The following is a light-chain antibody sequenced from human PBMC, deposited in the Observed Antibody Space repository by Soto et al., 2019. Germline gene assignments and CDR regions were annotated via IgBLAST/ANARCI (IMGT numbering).Light chain of an antibody. V-gene: IGKV1-39*01. CDR2: AAS. CDR3: QQSYSVPT. J-gene: IGKJ4*01. Sequence: DIQMTQSPSSLSATVGDRVTIACRASQNISTLLNWYRQKPGKAPNLLIFAASSLQCGVPSRFSGSGSGTDFTLTVNSLQPEDFATYYCQQSYSVPTFGGGTKVEI. CDR1: QNISTL.